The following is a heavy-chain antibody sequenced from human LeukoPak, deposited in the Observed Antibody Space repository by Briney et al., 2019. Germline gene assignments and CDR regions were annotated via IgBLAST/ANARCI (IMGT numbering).Heavy chain of an antibody. CDR2: INAGNGNT. CDR3: ASLSNYYGSGSYYTGWFDP. Sequence: ASVKVSCKASGYTFTSYAMHWVRQAPGQRLEWMGWINAGNGNTKYSQKFQGRVTITRDTSASTAYMELSSLRSEDTAVYYCASLSNYYGSGSYYTGWFDPWGQGTLVTVSS. CDR1: GYTFTSYA. J-gene: IGHJ5*02. V-gene: IGHV1-3*01. D-gene: IGHD3-10*01.